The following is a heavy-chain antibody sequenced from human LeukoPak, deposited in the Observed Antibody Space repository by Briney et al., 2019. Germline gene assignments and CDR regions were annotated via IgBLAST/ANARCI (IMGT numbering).Heavy chain of an antibody. J-gene: IGHJ4*02. CDR2: INPNSGGT. D-gene: IGHD3-10*01. V-gene: IGHV1-2*06. CDR3: TREDPYGSGSHDY. Sequence: GASVKVSCKASGYTFTGYYVHWVRQAPGQGLEWMGRINPNSGGTNYAQKFQGRVTMTRGTSISTAYMELSSLRSDDTAMYYCTREDPYGSGSHDYWGQGTLVTVSS. CDR1: GYTFTGYY.